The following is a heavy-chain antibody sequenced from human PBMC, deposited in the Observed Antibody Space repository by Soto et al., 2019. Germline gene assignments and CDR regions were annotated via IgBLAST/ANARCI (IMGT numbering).Heavy chain of an antibody. CDR3: ARTEVVALNYYGMDV. V-gene: IGHV4-30-4*01. Sequence: SETLSLTCTVSGGSISSGDYYWSWIRQPPGKGLEWIGYIYYSGSTYYNPSLKSRVTISVDTSKNQFSLKLSSVTAADTAMYYCARTEVVALNYYGMDVWGQGTTVTVSS. CDR1: GGSISSGDYY. D-gene: IGHD2-15*01. CDR2: IYYSGST. J-gene: IGHJ6*02.